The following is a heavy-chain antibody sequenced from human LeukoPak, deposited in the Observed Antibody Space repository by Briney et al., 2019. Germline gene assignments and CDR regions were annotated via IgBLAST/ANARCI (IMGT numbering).Heavy chain of an antibody. J-gene: IGHJ6*03. CDR1: GFTFSDYT. V-gene: IGHV3-64*02. CDR2: ITSNGAYT. Sequence: PGGSLRLSCAASGFTFSDYTIHWVRQAPGKRLQSVSAITSNGAYTHYADSVKGRFTISRDNSRNAVFLQMGGLGIEDMAVYYCARVKMGATVSDYYYYYMDVWGKGTTVTVSS. D-gene: IGHD1-26*01. CDR3: ARVKMGATVSDYYYYYMDV.